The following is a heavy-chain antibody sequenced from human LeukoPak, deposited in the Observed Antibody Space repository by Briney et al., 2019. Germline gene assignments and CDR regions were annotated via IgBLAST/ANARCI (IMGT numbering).Heavy chain of an antibody. Sequence: PSETLSLTCTVSGGSISSSSYYWGWIRQPPGKGLEWIGSIYYSGSTYYNPSLKSRVTISVDTSKNQFSLKLSSVTAADTAVYYCARDGENSSGWYYRAFDIWGQGTMVTVSS. CDR2: IYYSGST. D-gene: IGHD6-19*01. J-gene: IGHJ3*02. V-gene: IGHV4-39*07. CDR1: GGSISSSSYY. CDR3: ARDGENSSGWYYRAFDI.